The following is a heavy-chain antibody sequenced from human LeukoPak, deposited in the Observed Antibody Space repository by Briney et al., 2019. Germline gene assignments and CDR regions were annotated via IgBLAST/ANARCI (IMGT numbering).Heavy chain of an antibody. D-gene: IGHD5-24*01. CDR2: ISYDESNK. CDR1: GFTFSSYA. Sequence: GGSLRLSCAASGFTFSSYAMHWVRQTPGKGLEWVAVISYDESNKYYADSVKGRFTISRDNSKNTLYLQMNSLRAEDTAVYYCAREMATIDVFDYWGQGTLVTVSS. CDR3: AREMATIDVFDY. J-gene: IGHJ4*02. V-gene: IGHV3-30-3*01.